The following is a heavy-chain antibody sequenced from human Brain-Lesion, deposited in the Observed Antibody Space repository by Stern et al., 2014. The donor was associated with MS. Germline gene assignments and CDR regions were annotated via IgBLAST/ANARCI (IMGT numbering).Heavy chain of an antibody. CDR2: IKEDGNEK. V-gene: IGHV3-7*01. D-gene: IGHD3-3*01. CDR3: ARVYNTIYGIVTQRGSGMDV. CDR1: GFTFGNYW. Sequence: EVQLVESGGGLVQPGGSLTISCTAAGFTFGNYWMTWVRQAPGKGLEGVANIKEDGNEKNYVDSVKGRFTISRDNARNSLYLQMNSLRVEDTALYYCARVYNTIYGIVTQRGSGMDVWGQGTTVIVSS. J-gene: IGHJ6*02.